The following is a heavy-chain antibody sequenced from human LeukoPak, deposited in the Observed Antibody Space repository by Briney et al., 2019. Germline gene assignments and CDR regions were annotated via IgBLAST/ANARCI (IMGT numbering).Heavy chain of an antibody. Sequence: SETLSLTCTVSGGSISSGDYCWSWIRQPPGKGLEWIGYIYYSGSTYYNPSLKSRVTISVDTSKNQFSLKLSSVTAADTAVYYCARVGATTGAFDIWGQGTMVTVSS. D-gene: IGHD1-26*01. CDR1: GGSISSGDYC. CDR3: ARVGATTGAFDI. CDR2: IYYSGST. J-gene: IGHJ3*02. V-gene: IGHV4-30-4*08.